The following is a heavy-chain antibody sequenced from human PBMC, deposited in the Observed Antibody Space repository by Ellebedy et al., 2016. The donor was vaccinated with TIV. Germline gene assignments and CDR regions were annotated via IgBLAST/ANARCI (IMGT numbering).Heavy chain of an antibody. V-gene: IGHV3-21*01. Sequence: GGSLRLSCAASGFTFSTYAMNWVRQAPGTGLEWVSAISGSGGNTYYADSVKGRFTISRDNAKNSLYLQMNSLRAEDTAVYYCARVYYGMDVWGQGTTVTVSS. J-gene: IGHJ6*02. CDR1: GFTFSTYA. CDR2: ISGSGGNT. CDR3: ARVYYGMDV.